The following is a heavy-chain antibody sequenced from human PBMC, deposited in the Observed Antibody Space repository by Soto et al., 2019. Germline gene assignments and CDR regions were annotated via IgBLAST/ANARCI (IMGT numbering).Heavy chain of an antibody. CDR3: ARGWGYDSTDYYYAY. CDR2: IIPIFGTA. Sequence: QVQLVQSGAEVRKPGSSGRVSCKASGGSFNRHTISWVRQAPGQGLEWMGGIIPIFGTANHAQKFQGRVTIIADESTSTVYMELSSLRSDDTAIDYCARGWGYDSTDYYYAYWGQGTLVIVSS. V-gene: IGHV1-69*01. D-gene: IGHD3-22*01. CDR1: GGSFNRHT. J-gene: IGHJ4*02.